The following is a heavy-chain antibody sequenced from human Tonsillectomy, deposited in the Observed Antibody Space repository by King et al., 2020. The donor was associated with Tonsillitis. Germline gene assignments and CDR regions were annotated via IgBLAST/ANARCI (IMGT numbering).Heavy chain of an antibody. CDR3: ARDDNGMDV. D-gene: IGHD3-22*01. Sequence: VKLVESGGGLVQPGGSLRLSCAVSGFTFSSYSIHWVRQAPGKGLEWVSYISSGSSTIYYADSVKGRFTISRDNAKNSLYLQMNSLRAEDTAVYFCARDDNGMDVWGQGTTVTVSS. J-gene: IGHJ6*02. V-gene: IGHV3-48*04. CDR1: GFTFSSYS. CDR2: ISSGSSTI.